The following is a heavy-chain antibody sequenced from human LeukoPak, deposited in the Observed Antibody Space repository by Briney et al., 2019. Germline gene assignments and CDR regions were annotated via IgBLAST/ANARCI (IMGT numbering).Heavy chain of an antibody. CDR3: ARVGSGSFDY. D-gene: IGHD1-26*01. J-gene: IGHJ4*01. CDR2: IYYSGNT. V-gene: IGHV4-59*01. CDR1: GGSISSYY. Sequence: SETLSLTCSVSGGSISSYYWSWIRQPPGKGLEWIGYIYYSGNTNYNPSLKSRVTISIDTSKNQFSLKLSSVTAADTAAYYCARVGSGSFDYWGHGTLVTVSS.